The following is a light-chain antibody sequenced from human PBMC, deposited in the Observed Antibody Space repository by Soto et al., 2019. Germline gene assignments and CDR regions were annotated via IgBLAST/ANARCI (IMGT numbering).Light chain of an antibody. J-gene: IGLJ2*01. Sequence: QSALTQPASVSGSPGQSITISCTGAGSDIGGYNYVSWYQQHPGKAPKLMIYEVSNRPSGVSNRFSGSKSGNTASLTISGLQAEDEADYYCCSYAGSSTNVVFGGGTKVTVL. V-gene: IGLV2-14*01. CDR2: EVS. CDR1: GSDIGGYNY. CDR3: CSYAGSSTNVV.